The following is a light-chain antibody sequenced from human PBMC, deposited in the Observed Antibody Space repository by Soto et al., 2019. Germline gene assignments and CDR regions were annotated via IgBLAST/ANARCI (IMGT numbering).Light chain of an antibody. CDR1: QPTGGSS. J-gene: IGKJ2*01. CDR2: DTS. V-gene: IGKV3-20*01. Sequence: DIVLTQSPGTLSLSPGERATLSCTTSQPTGGSSIAWYQQRPGQAPRLLIYDTSSRASGTPERFSGRGSGTDFTLIISRLEPEDFAVYYCQQFGSSSYTFGQGTKLEIK. CDR3: QQFGSSSYT.